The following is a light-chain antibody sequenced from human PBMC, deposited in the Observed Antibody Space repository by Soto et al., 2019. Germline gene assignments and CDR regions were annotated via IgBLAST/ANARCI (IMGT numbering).Light chain of an antibody. J-gene: IGLJ2*01. CDR3: SSYTNISPLV. V-gene: IGLV2-14*03. CDR1: SSDVANYNY. Sequence: QSALTQPASVSGSPGQSITISCTGTSSDVANYNYLSWYQQHPGKAPKLIIYDVSNRPSGVSNRFSGSKSGNTASLTISGLQAEDEADYYCSSYTNISPLVFGGGTKVTVL. CDR2: DVS.